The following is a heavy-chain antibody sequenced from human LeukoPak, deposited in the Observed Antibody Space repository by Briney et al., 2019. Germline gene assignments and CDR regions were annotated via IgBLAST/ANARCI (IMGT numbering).Heavy chain of an antibody. D-gene: IGHD3-3*01. V-gene: IGHV3-7*01. CDR1: GFTFSNYW. CDR2: IKQDGSEK. CDR3: ATRVL. Sequence: PGGSLRLSCAASGFTFSNYWMSWVRQAPGKGLEWVANIKQDGSEKYYVDSVKGRFTISRDNAKNSLYPHMNSLRVEDTAVYYCATRVLRGQGTLVTVSS. J-gene: IGHJ4*02.